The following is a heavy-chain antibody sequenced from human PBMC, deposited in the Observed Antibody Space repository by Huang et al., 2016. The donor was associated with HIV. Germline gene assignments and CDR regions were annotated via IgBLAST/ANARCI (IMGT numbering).Heavy chain of an antibody. CDR3: ARGPIRFLAWLLNFDY. J-gene: IGHJ4*02. CDR1: GFTFSSYG. V-gene: IGHV3-30*03. CDR2: ISYEEDNK. D-gene: IGHD3-3*01. Sequence: QILLIESGGGVVQPGRSLRLSCAASGFTFSSYGLHWVGQAPGKGLEGGAVISYEEDNKYYADSVRGRFTISRDNSKNTLYLQMNSLRIEDTAVYYCARGPIRFLAWLLNFDYWGQGALVTVSS.